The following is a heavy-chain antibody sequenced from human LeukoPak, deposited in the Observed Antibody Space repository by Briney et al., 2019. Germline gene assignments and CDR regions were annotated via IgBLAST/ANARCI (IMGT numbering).Heavy chain of an antibody. CDR2: ISDDGSST. CDR3: ARINREPGYSSDY. V-gene: IGHV3-74*01. CDR1: GFTFSDYW. J-gene: IGHJ4*02. D-gene: IGHD5-18*01. Sequence: PGGSLRLSCAASGFTFSDYWMHWVRQAPGKGLVWVSRISDDGSSTSYADSVKGRFHISTANATKTLYLQMNSMRAEDTAVYYCARINREPGYSSDYWGQGTLVTVSS.